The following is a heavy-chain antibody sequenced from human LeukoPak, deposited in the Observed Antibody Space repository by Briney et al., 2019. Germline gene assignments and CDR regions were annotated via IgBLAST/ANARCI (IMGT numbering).Heavy chain of an antibody. CDR2: ISSGSSTI. V-gene: IGHV3-48*02. D-gene: IGHD6-19*01. Sequence: PGGSLRLSCAASGFTFSTYSMNWVRQAPGKGLEWLSYISSGSSTIYYADSVKGRFTISRDNAKNSLYLQMNSLRDEDTAVYYCAKSSGWFLDYWGQGTQVTVSS. CDR1: GFTFSTYS. J-gene: IGHJ4*02. CDR3: AKSSGWFLDY.